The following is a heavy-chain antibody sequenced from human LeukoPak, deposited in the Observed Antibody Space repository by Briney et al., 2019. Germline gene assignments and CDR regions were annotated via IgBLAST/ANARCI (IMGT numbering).Heavy chain of an antibody. J-gene: IGHJ3*02. Sequence: GESLKISCRGSGYTFNYYWIGWVRQMPGKGLEWLGIIYPDDSDIKYSPSFQGQVTISADKSISTAYLQWSSLKASDTAMYYCASPADCSSTSCYEAFDIWGQGTMVTVSS. V-gene: IGHV5-51*01. CDR2: IYPDDSDI. CDR1: GYTFNYYW. CDR3: ASPADCSSTSCYEAFDI. D-gene: IGHD2-2*01.